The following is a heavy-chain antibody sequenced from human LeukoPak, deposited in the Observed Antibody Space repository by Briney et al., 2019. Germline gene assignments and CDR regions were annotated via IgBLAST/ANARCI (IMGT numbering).Heavy chain of an antibody. CDR3: ARAPFYYDSSGYPYFDG. CDR1: GFTFSSYA. V-gene: IGHV3-23*01. D-gene: IGHD3-22*01. CDR2: IGAGGTFT. Sequence: AGGSLRLSCTASGFTFSSYAMNWVRQAPGKGLEWVSGIGAGGTFTYYADSVKGRFTISRDNSKNTLYLQMNSLRAEDTALYYCARAPFYYDSSGYPYFDGWGQGTLVTVSS. J-gene: IGHJ4*02.